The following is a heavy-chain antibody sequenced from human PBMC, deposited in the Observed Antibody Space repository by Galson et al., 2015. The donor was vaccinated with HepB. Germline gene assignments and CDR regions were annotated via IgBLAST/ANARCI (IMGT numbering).Heavy chain of an antibody. D-gene: IGHD3-3*01. V-gene: IGHV7-4-1*02. Sequence: SVKVSCKASGYTFTSYAMNWVRQAPGQGLEWMGWINTNTGNPTYAQGLTGRFVFSLDTSVSTAYLHISSLKAEDTAVYYCARDRGYDFWSGYGYPGWWGQGTLVTVSS. CDR1: GYTFTSYA. J-gene: IGHJ4*02. CDR2: INTNTGNP. CDR3: ARDRGYDFWSGYGYPGW.